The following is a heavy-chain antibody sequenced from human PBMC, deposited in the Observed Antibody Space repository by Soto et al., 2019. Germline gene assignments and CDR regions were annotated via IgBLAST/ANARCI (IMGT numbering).Heavy chain of an antibody. CDR3: VRGGNDFWSGPFDY. CDR1: DGSISTYY. J-gene: IGHJ4*02. V-gene: IGHV4-4*07. Sequence: SETLSLTCTVSDGSISTYYCNWIRQPAGKGLEWIGRIDASGSTDYDPSLKSRVTMSVDTSKNQFSLRLSSVTAADTAVYYCVRGGNDFWSGPFDYWGQGAQVTVSS. D-gene: IGHD3-3*01. CDR2: IDASGST.